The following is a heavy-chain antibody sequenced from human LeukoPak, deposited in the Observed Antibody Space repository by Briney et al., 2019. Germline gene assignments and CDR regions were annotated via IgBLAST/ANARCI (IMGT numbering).Heavy chain of an antibody. CDR1: GFTFSNYG. Sequence: GGSLRLXCAASGFTFSNYGMHWVRQAPGKELEWVAFIRYDGSNKYYADSVKGRFTISRDNSKNTLYLQMNSLRAEDTAVYYCAKDLLRFLEWSPFDYWGQGTLVTVSS. CDR3: AKDLLRFLEWSPFDY. CDR2: IRYDGSNK. D-gene: IGHD3-3*01. J-gene: IGHJ4*02. V-gene: IGHV3-30*02.